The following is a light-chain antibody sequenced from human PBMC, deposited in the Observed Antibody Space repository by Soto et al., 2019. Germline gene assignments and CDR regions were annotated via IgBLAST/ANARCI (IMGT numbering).Light chain of an antibody. Sequence: QSVLTQPPSASGSPGQSVTISCTGTSTDVGAYNYVSWFQQYPGKAPKLMIYGVTKRPSGVPARFSGSKSGNTASLTVSGLQAEDEADYYCSSYAGSSSFVLGNGTKVTV. CDR1: STDVGAYNY. J-gene: IGLJ1*01. CDR3: SSYAGSSSFV. V-gene: IGLV2-8*01. CDR2: GVT.